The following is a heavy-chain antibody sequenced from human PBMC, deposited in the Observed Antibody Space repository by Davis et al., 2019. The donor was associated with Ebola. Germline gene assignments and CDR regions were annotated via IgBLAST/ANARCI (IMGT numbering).Heavy chain of an antibody. CDR2: ISSSGSTI. CDR3: ARLLGSLGVYYYGMDV. Sequence: GESLKISCAASGFTFISYAMYWVRQAPGKGLEWVSYISSSGSTIYYADSVKGRFTISRDNAKNSLYLQMNSLRAEDTAVYYCARLLGSLGVYYYGMDVWGQGTTVTVSS. J-gene: IGHJ6*02. D-gene: IGHD3-16*01. CDR1: GFTFISYA. V-gene: IGHV3-48*04.